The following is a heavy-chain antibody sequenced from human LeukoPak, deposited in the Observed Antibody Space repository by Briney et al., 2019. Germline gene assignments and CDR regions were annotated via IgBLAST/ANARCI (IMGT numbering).Heavy chain of an antibody. D-gene: IGHD3-10*01. CDR1: GFTFSDYY. CDR3: AKARGMVRGAIDY. Sequence: PGGSLRLSCAASGFTFSDYYMSWIRQAPGKGLEWVSYISSSGSTIYYADSVKGRFTISRDNSKNTLYLQMNSLRAEDTAVYYCAKARGMVRGAIDYWGQGTLVTVSS. V-gene: IGHV3-11*01. CDR2: ISSSGSTI. J-gene: IGHJ4*02.